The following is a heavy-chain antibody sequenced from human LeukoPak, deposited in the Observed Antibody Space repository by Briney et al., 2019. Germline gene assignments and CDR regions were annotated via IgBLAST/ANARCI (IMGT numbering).Heavy chain of an antibody. D-gene: IGHD3-10*01. CDR3: ARVWGTLWFGEFYHYYYGMDV. J-gene: IGHJ6*02. Sequence: ASVKVSCKASGYTFTGYYMHWVRQAPGQGLEWMGWINPNSGGTNYAQKLQGRVTMTRDTSISTAYMVLSRLRSDDTAVYYCARVWGTLWFGEFYHYYYGMDVWGQGTTVTVSS. V-gene: IGHV1-2*02. CDR1: GYTFTGYY. CDR2: INPNSGGT.